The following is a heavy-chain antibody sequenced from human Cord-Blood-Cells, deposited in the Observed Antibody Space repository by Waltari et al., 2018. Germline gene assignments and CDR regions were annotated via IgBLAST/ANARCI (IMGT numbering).Heavy chain of an antibody. CDR1: GYTFSSNY. J-gene: IGHJ3*02. D-gene: IGHD3-10*01. CDR3: ARDYGSGKNDAFDI. V-gene: IGHV1-46*01. Sequence: QVQLVRSGSEVETPGASVKVSCEASGYTFSSNYRHSVRRSPGQGLEWMGIINPGGGSTSYGKKFQGRVTMTRDTSTSTVYMELSSLRSEDTAVYYCARDYGSGKNDAFDIWGQGTMVTVSS. CDR2: INPGGGST.